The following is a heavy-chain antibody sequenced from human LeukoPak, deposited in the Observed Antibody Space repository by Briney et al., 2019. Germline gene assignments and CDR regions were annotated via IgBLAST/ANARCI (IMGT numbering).Heavy chain of an antibody. CDR2: INSDGSST. CDR1: GFTFSSYW. Sequence: GGSLRLSCAASGFTFSSYWMHWVRQAPGKGLVWVSRINSDGSSTTYADSVKGRFTISRDNAKNSLYLQMNSLRAEDTALYYCAKDIFGSSLTRDFDYWGQGTLVTVSS. V-gene: IGHV3-74*03. J-gene: IGHJ4*02. CDR3: AKDIFGSSLTRDFDY. D-gene: IGHD3-3*02.